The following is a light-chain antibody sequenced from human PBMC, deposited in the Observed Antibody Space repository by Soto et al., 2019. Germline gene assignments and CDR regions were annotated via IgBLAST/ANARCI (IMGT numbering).Light chain of an antibody. CDR1: SSDVGSYNL. CDR2: EGS. CDR3: CSYAGSSTFAYV. Sequence: QSALTQPASVSGSPGQSITISCTGTSSDVGSYNLVSWYQQHPGKAPKLMIYEGSKWPSGVSHRFSGSKSGNTASLTISGLQAEDEADYYCCSYAGSSTFAYVFGTGTKVTVL. J-gene: IGLJ1*01. V-gene: IGLV2-23*03.